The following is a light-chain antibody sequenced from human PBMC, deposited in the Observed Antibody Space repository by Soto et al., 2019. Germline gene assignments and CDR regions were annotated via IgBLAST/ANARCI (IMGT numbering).Light chain of an antibody. CDR3: QQYNAFSALT. CDR2: KAS. V-gene: IGKV1-5*03. CDR1: QSISSW. J-gene: IGKJ4*01. Sequence: DIQMTQSPATLSASVGDRVTITCRASQSISSWLAWYQHKPGKAPKLLIYKASNLESGVPSRFSGSGSGTEFTLTISSLQADDFAIYYCQQYNAFSALTFGGGTKVEIK.